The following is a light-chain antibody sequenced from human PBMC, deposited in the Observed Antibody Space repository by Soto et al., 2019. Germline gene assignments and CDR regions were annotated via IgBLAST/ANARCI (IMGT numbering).Light chain of an antibody. CDR3: QQYYSYPT. J-gene: IGKJ4*01. Sequence: DIQMTQSPSTLSASVGDRVTITCRASQTISSWLAWYQQRPGKAPKLLIYAASTLQSGVPSRFSGSGSGTDFTPTISCLQSEDFATYYCQQYYSYPTFGGGTKVDIK. V-gene: IGKV1-5*01. CDR1: QTISSW. CDR2: AAS.